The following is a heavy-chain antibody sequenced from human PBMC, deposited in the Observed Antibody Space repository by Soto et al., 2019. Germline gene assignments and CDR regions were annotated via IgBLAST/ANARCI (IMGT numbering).Heavy chain of an antibody. V-gene: IGHV1-69*12. CDR2: IIPIFGTA. CDR3: ASNHCVWGSYRYTVGDY. D-gene: IGHD3-16*02. Sequence: QVQLVQSGAEVKKPGSSVKVSCKASGGTFSSYAISWVRQAPGQGLEWMGGIIPIFGTANYAQKFQGRVTITGXXSXSXXYMELRSLRSEDTAVYYCASNHCVWGSYRYTVGDYWGQGTLVTVSS. CDR1: GGTFSSYA. J-gene: IGHJ4*02.